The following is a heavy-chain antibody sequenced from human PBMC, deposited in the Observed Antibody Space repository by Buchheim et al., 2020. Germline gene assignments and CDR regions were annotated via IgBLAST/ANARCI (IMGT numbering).Heavy chain of an antibody. J-gene: IGHJ6*02. CDR3: AREGGSQLSGGLTGDLDV. Sequence: QVQLVQSGAEVKKPGASVKVSCKASGYTFTNYYMHWVRQAPGQGLEWMGIINPSRGSTTYAQNFQGRVTMTRDTSTSTVYMELSSLKSEDTAEYYCAREGGSQLSGGLTGDLDVWGQGTT. CDR1: GYTFTNYY. CDR2: INPSRGST. V-gene: IGHV1-46*01. D-gene: IGHD3-16*01.